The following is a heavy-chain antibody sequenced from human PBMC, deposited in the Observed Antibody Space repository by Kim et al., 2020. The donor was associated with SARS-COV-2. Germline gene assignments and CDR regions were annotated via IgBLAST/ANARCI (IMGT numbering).Heavy chain of an antibody. CDR3: ARELHSGWYLGGAQNLDC. V-gene: IGHV1-3*01. CDR2: INAGNGNT. Sequence: ASVKVSCKASGYTFTSYAMHWVRQAPGQRLEWMGWINAGNGNTKYSQKFQGRVTITRDTSASTAYMELSSLRSEDTAVYYCARELHSGWYLGGAQNLDCWGQGTLVTVSS. J-gene: IGHJ4*02. D-gene: IGHD6-19*01. CDR1: GYTFTSYA.